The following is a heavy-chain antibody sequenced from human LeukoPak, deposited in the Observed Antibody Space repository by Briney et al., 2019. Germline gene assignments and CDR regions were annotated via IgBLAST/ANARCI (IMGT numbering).Heavy chain of an antibody. D-gene: IGHD3-3*01. J-gene: IGHJ3*02. CDR2: INSDGSST. V-gene: IGHV3-74*01. CDR1: GFTFSSYW. Sequence: GGSLRLSCAASGFTFSSYWMHWVRQAPGKGLVWVSRINSDGSSTSYADSVKGRFTISRDNAKNTLYPQMNSLRAEDTAVYYCFIPPYTTIFGVVIREGAFDIWGQGTMVTVSS. CDR3: FIPPYTTIFGVVIREGAFDI.